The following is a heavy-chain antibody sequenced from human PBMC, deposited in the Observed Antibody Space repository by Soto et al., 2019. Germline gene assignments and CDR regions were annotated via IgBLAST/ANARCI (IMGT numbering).Heavy chain of an antibody. CDR2: IVPIYRTA. V-gene: IGHV1-69*13. CDR1: GGTFSSYR. J-gene: IGHJ1*01. D-gene: IGHD2-15*01. CDR3: ARDSGAKLRTS. Sequence: AAVKVSCKDCGGTFSSYRFNWVRQARGQGLEWLGGIVPIYRTADYAQKSQGRVTITAXXXXRXXXMXLXXLKXQDTALYYCARDSGAKLRTSWGQGTPVTVST.